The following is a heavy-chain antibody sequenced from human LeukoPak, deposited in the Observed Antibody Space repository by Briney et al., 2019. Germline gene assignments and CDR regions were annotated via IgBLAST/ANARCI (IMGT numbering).Heavy chain of an antibody. CDR3: ARVYGDYEYYYYGMDV. J-gene: IGHJ6*02. V-gene: IGHV4-34*01. D-gene: IGHD4-17*01. CDR1: GGSFSGYY. Sequence: SETLSLTCAVYGGSFSGYYWSWIRQPPGKGLEWIGEINHSGSTNYNPSLKSRVTISVDTSKSQFSLKLSSVTAADTAVYYCARVYGDYEYYYYGMDVWGQGTTVTVSS. CDR2: INHSGST.